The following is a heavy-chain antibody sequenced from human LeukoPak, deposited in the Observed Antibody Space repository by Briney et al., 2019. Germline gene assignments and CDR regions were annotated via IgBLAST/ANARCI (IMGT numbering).Heavy chain of an antibody. CDR3: ARGKGYYDSSGYYGTLLDY. Sequence: SETLSLTCTVSGGSISSYYWSWIRQPPGKGLEWIGYIYYSGSTNYNPSLMSRVTISVDTSKNQFSLKLSSVTAADTAVYYCARGKGYYDSSGYYGTLLDYWGQGTLVTVSS. CDR1: GGSISSYY. CDR2: IYYSGST. J-gene: IGHJ4*02. V-gene: IGHV4-59*01. D-gene: IGHD3-22*01.